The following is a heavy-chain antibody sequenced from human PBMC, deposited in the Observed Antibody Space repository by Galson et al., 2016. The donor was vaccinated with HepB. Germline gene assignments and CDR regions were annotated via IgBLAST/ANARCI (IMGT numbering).Heavy chain of an antibody. CDR1: GGSISSGGYS. V-gene: IGHV4-31*03. Sequence: TLSLTCSVSGGSISSGGYSWSWIRQHPGKGLECIGYIYYSGRTYYNPSLKSRVTISVDTSNNQFSLKVSSVTAADTAVYFCAREDGGSSSHNAFDIWGQGTMVTVSS. CDR2: IYYSGRT. D-gene: IGHD6-13*01. CDR3: AREDGGSSSHNAFDI. J-gene: IGHJ3*02.